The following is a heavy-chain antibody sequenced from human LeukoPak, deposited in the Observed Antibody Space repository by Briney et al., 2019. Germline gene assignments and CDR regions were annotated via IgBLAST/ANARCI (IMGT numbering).Heavy chain of an antibody. V-gene: IGHV3-30*02. CDR3: ATGPITMIDLYFDY. CDR1: GFTFSRYG. D-gene: IGHD3-22*01. Sequence: PGGSLRLSCAASGFTFSRYGMHWVRQAPGQGLEWVAFIRYDGSNKYYAHSVKGRFTISRDNSKNTLYLQMNSLRAEDTAVYYCATGPITMIDLYFDYWGQGTLVTVSS. CDR2: IRYDGSNK. J-gene: IGHJ4*02.